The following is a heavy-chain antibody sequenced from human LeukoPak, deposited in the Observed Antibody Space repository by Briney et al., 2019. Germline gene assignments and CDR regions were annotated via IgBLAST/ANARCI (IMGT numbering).Heavy chain of an antibody. V-gene: IGHV4-39*01. J-gene: IGHJ4*02. Sequence: SETLSLTCTVSGGFITSSNSHWGWIRQPPGKGLEWVGTIYYSGSTYYNPSLKSRVTISVDTSKNQFSLKLSSVTAADTAVYYCARLPSSGWGYYFDYWGQGTLVTVSS. CDR1: GGFITSSNSH. D-gene: IGHD6-19*01. CDR3: ARLPSSGWGYYFDY. CDR2: IYYSGST.